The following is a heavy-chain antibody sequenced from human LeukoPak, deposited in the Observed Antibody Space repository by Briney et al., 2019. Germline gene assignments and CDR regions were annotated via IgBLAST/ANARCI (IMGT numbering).Heavy chain of an antibody. V-gene: IGHV3-48*04. D-gene: IGHD3-10*02. CDR2: ITSSSSRI. Sequence: GGSLRLSCAASGFTFSSYSMNWVRQAPGKGLEWVSYITSSSSRIYYADSVKGRFTISRDNAKNSLYLQMNSLRAEDTAVYYCAELGITMIGGVWGKGTTVTISS. J-gene: IGHJ6*04. CDR1: GFTFSSYS. CDR3: AELGITMIGGV.